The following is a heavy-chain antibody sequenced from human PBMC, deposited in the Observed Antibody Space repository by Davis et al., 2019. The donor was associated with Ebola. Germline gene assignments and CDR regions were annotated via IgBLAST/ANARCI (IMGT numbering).Heavy chain of an antibody. CDR3: TGAISYGWFDP. D-gene: IGHD4-17*01. Sequence: GESLKISCAAFEFNFGTYGMHWVRQAPGKGLEWVAVLWHDGINEYYGESVKGRFTVSRDTSKNTVYLQMNNLRAEDTAVYYCTGAISYGWFDPWGQGTLVTVSS. CDR1: EFNFGTYG. V-gene: IGHV3-33*08. J-gene: IGHJ5*02. CDR2: LWHDGINE.